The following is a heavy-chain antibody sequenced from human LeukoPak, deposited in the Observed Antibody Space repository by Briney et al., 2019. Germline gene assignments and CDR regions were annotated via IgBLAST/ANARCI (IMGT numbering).Heavy chain of an antibody. J-gene: IGHJ6*03. CDR2: INHSGST. Sequence: KPSETLSLTCAVYGGSFSGYYWSWIRQPPGKGLEWIGEINHSGSTNYNPSLKSRVTISVDTSKNQFSLKLSSVTAADTAVYYCARGLLTMVRGVIMASGHYYYYMDVWGKGTTVTVSS. V-gene: IGHV4-34*01. CDR1: GGSFSGYY. D-gene: IGHD3-10*01. CDR3: ARGLLTMVRGVIMASGHYYYYMDV.